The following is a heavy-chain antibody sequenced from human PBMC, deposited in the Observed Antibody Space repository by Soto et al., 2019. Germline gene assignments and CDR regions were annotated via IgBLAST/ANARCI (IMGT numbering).Heavy chain of an antibody. Sequence: EVQLLESGGGLVQARGSLRLSCAASGLAINTYGMSWVRQAPGRGLEWVSGITSSGDFTYYGDSVRGRFSISRDESKNALYLQMRNLRDEDTAVYHCVSAKGISLYEWYFDLWGRGTPVTVSS. CDR1: GLAINTYG. CDR3: VSAKGISLYEWYFDL. D-gene: IGHD2-8*01. J-gene: IGHJ2*01. V-gene: IGHV3-23*01. CDR2: ITSSGDFT.